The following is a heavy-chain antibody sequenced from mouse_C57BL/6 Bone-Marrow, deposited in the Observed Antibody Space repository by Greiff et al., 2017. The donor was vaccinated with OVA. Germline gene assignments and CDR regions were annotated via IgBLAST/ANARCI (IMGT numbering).Heavy chain of an antibody. V-gene: IGHV5-17*01. D-gene: IGHD2-2*01. J-gene: IGHJ1*03. CDR1: GFTFSDYG. CDR3: ARYYYGYDAYFDV. CDR2: ISSGSSTI. Sequence: EVKLVESGGGLVKPGGSLKLSCAASGFTFSDYGMHWVRQAPEKGLEWVAYISSGSSTIYYADTVKGRFTISRNNAKNTLFLQMTSLRSEDTAMDYCARYYYGYDAYFDVWGTGTTVTVSS.